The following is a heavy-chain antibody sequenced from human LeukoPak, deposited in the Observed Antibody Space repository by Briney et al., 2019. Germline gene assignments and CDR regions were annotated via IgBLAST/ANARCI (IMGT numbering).Heavy chain of an antibody. CDR3: AKDLDFDWLLYDANDAFDI. CDR2: ISYDGTNK. J-gene: IGHJ3*02. CDR1: GFTFSSYA. D-gene: IGHD3-9*01. Sequence: PGRSLRLSCAASGFTFSSYAMHWVRQAPGKGLEWVTIISYDGTNKYYADSVKGRFTISRDNSKNTLYLQMNSLRAEDTAVYYCAKDLDFDWLLYDANDAFDIWGQGTMVTVSS. V-gene: IGHV3-30*04.